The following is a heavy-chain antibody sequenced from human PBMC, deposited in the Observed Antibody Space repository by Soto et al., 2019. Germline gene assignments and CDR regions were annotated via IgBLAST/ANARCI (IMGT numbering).Heavy chain of an antibody. CDR1: GGSISSSDYW. CDR2: VYYSGST. D-gene: IGHD6-13*01. Sequence: QLQLQESGPGLLKPAETLSLTCTVSGGSISSSDYWWGWIRQPPGKGLEWIGSVYYSGSTHYIPSLKSRVIMSVDTSKNQFSLRLSSVTAADTAVYYCARQIGRGSWSLDHWGQGTLVTVSS. CDR3: ARQIGRGSWSLDH. J-gene: IGHJ4*02. V-gene: IGHV4-39*01.